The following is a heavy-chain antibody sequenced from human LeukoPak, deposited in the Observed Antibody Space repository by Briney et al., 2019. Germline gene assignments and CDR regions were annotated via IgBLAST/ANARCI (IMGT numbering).Heavy chain of an antibody. CDR3: AKDLNTVVMQYFDS. J-gene: IGHJ4*02. Sequence: PGGSLRLSYTGSGLPFSSHGMHWVRQTPGRGLEWVAFMRYDGKTEYYADSVKGRFTIAREDSHSTVHLHMKDLRPDDAAVYFCAKDLNTVVMQYFDSWGQGTLVSVSS. CDR1: GLPFSSHG. CDR2: MRYDGKTE. D-gene: IGHD2-21*01. V-gene: IGHV3-30*02.